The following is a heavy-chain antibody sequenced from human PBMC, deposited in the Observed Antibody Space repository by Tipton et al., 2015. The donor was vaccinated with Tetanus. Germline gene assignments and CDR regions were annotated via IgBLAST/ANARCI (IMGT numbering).Heavy chain of an antibody. CDR2: INPNSGGT. V-gene: IGHV1-2*02. CDR3: ARSYSGSYYSGLYYFDY. D-gene: IGHD1-26*01. Sequence: QVQLVQSGAEVKKPGASVKVSCKASGYTFTGYYMHWVRQAPGQGLEWMGWINPNSGGTNYAQKFQGRVPMTRDTSISTAYMELSRLRSDDTAVYYCARSYSGSYYSGLYYFDYWGQGTLVTVSS. J-gene: IGHJ4*02. CDR1: GYTFTGYY.